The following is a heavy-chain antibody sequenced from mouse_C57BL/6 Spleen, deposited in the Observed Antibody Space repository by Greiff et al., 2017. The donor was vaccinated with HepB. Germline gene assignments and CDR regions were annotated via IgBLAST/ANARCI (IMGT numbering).Heavy chain of an antibody. CDR2: ISSGGSYT. J-gene: IGHJ2*01. V-gene: IGHV5-6*01. D-gene: IGHD1-1*01. Sequence: EVQVVESGGDLVKPGGSLKLSCAASGFTFSSYGMSWVRQTPDKRLEWVATISSGGSYTYYPDSVKGRFTISRDNAKNTLYLQMSSLKSEDTAMYYCARHALYGSSSYYFDYWGQGTTLTVSS. CDR1: GFTFSSYG. CDR3: ARHALYGSSSYYFDY.